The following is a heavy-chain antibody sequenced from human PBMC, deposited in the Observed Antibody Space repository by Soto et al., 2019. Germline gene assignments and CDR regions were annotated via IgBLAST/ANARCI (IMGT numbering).Heavy chain of an antibody. V-gene: IGHV3-66*04. D-gene: IGHD3-22*01. Sequence: EVQLVESGGGLVQPGGSLRLSCAASGFTVSSNYMSWVRQAPGKGLDWVSITYSGGSTYYVDAVKGRFTISRDKSKNTVYLQMNSLRAEDTAVYYCARRVTTSWAFDIWGQGTMVTVSS. CDR2: TYSGGST. CDR3: ARRVTTSWAFDI. J-gene: IGHJ3*02. CDR1: GFTVSSNY.